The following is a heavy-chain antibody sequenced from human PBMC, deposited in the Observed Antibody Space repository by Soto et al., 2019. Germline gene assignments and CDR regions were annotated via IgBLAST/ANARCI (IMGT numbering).Heavy chain of an antibody. CDR1: AFTFSNYG. CDR3: ARDWYFDL. CDR2: IWYDASNK. Sequence: QVQLVESGGGVVQPGRSLRLSCAASAFTFSNYGMHWVRQAPGKGLEWVALIWYDASNKYYADSVKGRFTISRDNSKNTLDLQMNSLRAEDTAVYYCARDWYFDLWGRGTLVTVSS. J-gene: IGHJ2*01. V-gene: IGHV3-33*01.